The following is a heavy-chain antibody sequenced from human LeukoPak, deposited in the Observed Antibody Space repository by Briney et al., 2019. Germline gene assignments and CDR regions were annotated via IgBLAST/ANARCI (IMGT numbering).Heavy chain of an antibody. CDR2: IYYSGST. CDR1: GGSISSYY. V-gene: IGHV4-59*01. Sequence: SETLSLTCTVSGGSISSYYWSWIRQPPGKGLEWIGYIYYSGSTNYNPSLKSRVTISVDTSKNQFSLKLSSVTAADTAVYYCARERVRGSGVIDYWGHGTLVTVSS. J-gene: IGHJ4*01. D-gene: IGHD3-10*01. CDR3: ARERVRGSGVIDY.